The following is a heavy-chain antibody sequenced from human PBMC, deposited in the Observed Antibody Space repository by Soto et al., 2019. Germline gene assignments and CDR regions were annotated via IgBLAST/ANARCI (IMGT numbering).Heavy chain of an antibody. V-gene: IGHV3-74*01. Sequence: EEQLVESAGGSVQPGGSLRLSCAASGFTFSNYWMHWVRQAPGKGLVWVSRINTDGSRTDYADFVKGRFTISRDNAENTVYVQMSSLRAEDTAIYYCVRLLNHDYWGQGTLVTVSS. CDR3: VRLLNHDY. CDR2: INTDGSRT. J-gene: IGHJ4*02. D-gene: IGHD2-8*02. CDR1: GFTFSNYW.